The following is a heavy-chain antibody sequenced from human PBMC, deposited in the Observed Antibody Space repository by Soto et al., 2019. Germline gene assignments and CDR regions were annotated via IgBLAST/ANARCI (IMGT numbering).Heavy chain of an antibody. V-gene: IGHV1-69*04. D-gene: IGHD2-8*01. CDR3: AIMGTPDY. CDR1: GGTFSSYA. Sequence: SVKVSCKASGGTFSSYAISWVRQAPGQGLEWMGRIIPILGIANYAQKFQGRVTITADKSTSTAYMELSSLISEDTASYYCAIMGTPDYWGQGTLVTVSS. CDR2: IIPILGIA. J-gene: IGHJ4*02.